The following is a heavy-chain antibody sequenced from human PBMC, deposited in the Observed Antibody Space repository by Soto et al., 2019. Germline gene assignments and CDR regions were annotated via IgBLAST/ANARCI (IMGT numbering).Heavy chain of an antibody. CDR3: ARAPYSSSWPYIDY. Sequence: ASVKVSCKASGYTFTGYYMHWVRQAPGQGLEWMGWINPNSGGTNYAQKFQGWVTMTRDTSISTAYMELSRLRSDDTAVYYCARAPYSSSWPYIDYWGPGTLVTVSS. CDR1: GYTFTGYY. D-gene: IGHD6-13*01. J-gene: IGHJ4*02. CDR2: INPNSGGT. V-gene: IGHV1-2*04.